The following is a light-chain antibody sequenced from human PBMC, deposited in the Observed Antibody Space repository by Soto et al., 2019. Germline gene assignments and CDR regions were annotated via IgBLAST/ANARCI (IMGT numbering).Light chain of an antibody. V-gene: IGKV1-5*03. CDR3: QQYNSDSGLT. CDR2: SAS. J-gene: IGKJ4*01. CDR1: QSISRW. Sequence: DIPMTQFPSTLSASVGDRVTITCRASQSISRWLAWYQQRPGKAPKLLIHSASSLDSGVPSRFSGSGSGTEFTLTIISLQPDVFTTYYCQQYNSDSGLTFGGGTKVEIK.